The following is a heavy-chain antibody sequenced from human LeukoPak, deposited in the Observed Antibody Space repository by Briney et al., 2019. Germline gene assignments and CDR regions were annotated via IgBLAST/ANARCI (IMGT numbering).Heavy chain of an antibody. V-gene: IGHV4-34*01. J-gene: IGHJ4*02. CDR2: INHNGST. CDR1: GGSFCGYY. CDR3: ASVYDSSGYYPF. Sequence: PSETLSLTCAVYGGSFCGYYWSWIRQPPGKGLEWIGEINHNGSTNYNPSLKSRVTISVDTSKNQFSLKLSSVTAADTAVYYCASVYDSSGYYPFWGQGTLITVSS. D-gene: IGHD3-22*01.